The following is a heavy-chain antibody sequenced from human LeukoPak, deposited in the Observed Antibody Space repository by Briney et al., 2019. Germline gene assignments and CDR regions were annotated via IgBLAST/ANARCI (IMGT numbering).Heavy chain of an antibody. J-gene: IGHJ6*02. Sequence: ASVKVSCKASGYTFTSYGISWVRQAPGQGLEWMGWISAYNGNTNYAQKLQGRVTMTTETSTSTAYMELRSLRSDDTAVYYCARDVSGWDGLYYYYGMDVWGQGTTVTVSS. CDR2: ISAYNGNT. CDR3: ARDVSGWDGLYYYYGMDV. V-gene: IGHV1-18*01. D-gene: IGHD6-19*01. CDR1: GYTFTSYG.